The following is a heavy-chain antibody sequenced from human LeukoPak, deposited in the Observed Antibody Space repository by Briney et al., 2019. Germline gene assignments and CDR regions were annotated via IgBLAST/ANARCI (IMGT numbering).Heavy chain of an antibody. J-gene: IGHJ4*02. CDR1: GYTFTSYD. D-gene: IGHD2-15*01. CDR3: ARARNYCSGGSCYYFDY. V-gene: IGHV1-2*02. Sequence: ASVTVSCKASGYTFTSYDINWVRQATGQGLEWMGWMNPNSGGTDYAQKFQGGVTMTRDTSISTVHMELTRLKSDDTAVYYCARARNYCSGGSCYYFDYWGQGTLVTVSS. CDR2: MNPNSGGT.